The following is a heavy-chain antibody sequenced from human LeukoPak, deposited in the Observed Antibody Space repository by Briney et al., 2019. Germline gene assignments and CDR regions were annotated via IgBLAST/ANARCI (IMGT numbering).Heavy chain of an antibody. V-gene: IGHV3-30*02. D-gene: IGHD6-13*01. CDR2: IGYDGKNK. J-gene: IGHJ5*02. Sequence: GGSLRISCAASGFTFSAYGVPWVRQAPGKGPEWVAFIGYDGKNKKYADSVKGRFTIYRDNSKNTLYLQMNSLTSEDTSLYYCARHRAAAGDWLDPWGQGTLVIVSS. CDR1: GFTFSAYG. CDR3: ARHRAAAGDWLDP.